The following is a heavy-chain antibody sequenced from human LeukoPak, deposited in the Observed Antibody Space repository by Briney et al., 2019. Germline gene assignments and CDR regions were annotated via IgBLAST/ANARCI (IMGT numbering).Heavy chain of an antibody. D-gene: IGHD2-15*01. Sequence: SETLSLTCTVSGGSISSGGYYWNWIRQHPGKGLEWIGYIYYSKNTYYNPSLKSRVTISVDTSKNQFSLKLSSVTAADTAVYYCARAHLGAIGVYCSGGSCYYYFDYWGQGTLVTVSS. V-gene: IGHV4-31*03. CDR1: GGSISSGGYY. CDR3: ARAHLGAIGVYCSGGSCYYYFDY. J-gene: IGHJ4*02. CDR2: IYYSKNT.